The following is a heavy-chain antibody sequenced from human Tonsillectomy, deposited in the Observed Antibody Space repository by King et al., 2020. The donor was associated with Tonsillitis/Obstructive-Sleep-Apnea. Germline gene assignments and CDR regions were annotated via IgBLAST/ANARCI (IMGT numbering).Heavy chain of an antibody. CDR2: INHSGST. CDR1: GGSFSGYY. D-gene: IGHD2-15*01. CDR3: ATLTYCSGGSCYSHTNYYYYMDV. Sequence: QVQLQQWGAGLLKPSEPLSLTCAVYGGSFSGYYWSWIRQPPGKGLEWIGEINHSGSTNYNPSLKSRVTISVDTSKNQFSLKLSSVTAADTAVYYCATLTYCSGGSCYSHTNYYYYMDVWGKGTTVTVSS. J-gene: IGHJ6*03. V-gene: IGHV4-34*01.